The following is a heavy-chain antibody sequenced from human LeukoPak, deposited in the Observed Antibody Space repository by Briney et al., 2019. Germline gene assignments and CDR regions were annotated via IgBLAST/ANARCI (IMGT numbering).Heavy chain of an antibody. V-gene: IGHV4-30-4*08. CDR2: IYYSGST. J-gene: IGHJ5*02. CDR1: GGSISSGDYY. D-gene: IGHD3-9*01. Sequence: PSETLSLTCTVSGGSISSGDYYWSWIRQPPGKGLECIGYIYYSGSTYYNPSLKSRVTISVDTSKHQFSLKLSSVTAADTAVYYCAREGDILTGYYRKPRGWFDPWGQGTLVTVSS. CDR3: AREGDILTGYYRKPRGWFDP.